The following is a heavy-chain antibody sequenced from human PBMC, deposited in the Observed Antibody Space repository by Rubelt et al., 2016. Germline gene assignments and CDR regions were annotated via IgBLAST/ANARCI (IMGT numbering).Heavy chain of an antibody. J-gene: IGHJ5*02. V-gene: IGHV1-24*01. CDR2: FDPENGKM. D-gene: IGHD4-11*01. CDR1: GYTFTELS. CDR3: AAGLQYNWFDP. Sequence: QVQLVQSGAEVKKPGASVKVSCKVSGYTFTELSMHWVRQAPGKGLEWTGGFDPENGKMIYAEKLQGRVTLTQDTSTDTAYMELRSLRSDDTAVYFCAAGLQYNWFDPWGQGTLVTVSS.